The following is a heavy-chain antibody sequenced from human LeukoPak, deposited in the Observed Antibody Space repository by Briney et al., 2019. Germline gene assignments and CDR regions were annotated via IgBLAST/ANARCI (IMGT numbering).Heavy chain of an antibody. CDR1: GGSISSRSYY. Sequence: SQTLSLTCTVYGGSISSRSYYWGWIRQPPGKRLEWIGPIYYSDNTYYNPSLKSRVTMSVDTSKNQFSLKLSSVTAPDTAVYYCARRASGSYYPFDYWGQGTLVTVSS. CDR2: IYYSDNT. V-gene: IGHV4-39*01. J-gene: IGHJ4*02. CDR3: ARRASGSYYPFDY. D-gene: IGHD1-26*01.